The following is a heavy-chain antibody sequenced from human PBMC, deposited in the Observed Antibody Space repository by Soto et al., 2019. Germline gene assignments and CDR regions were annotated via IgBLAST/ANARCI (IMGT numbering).Heavy chain of an antibody. CDR1: GYIFTTYI. CDR2: IRAYNGDT. Sequence: QVQLVQSGAEVKKPGASLKVSCKASGYIFTTYIITWVRQAPGQGLEWMGWIRAYNGDTTYPQKVQGGVTMTMETSTSTAYMELRSLRSDDTAVYYCARIAAESDFAMDVWGQGTTVTVSS. CDR3: ARIAAESDFAMDV. D-gene: IGHD6-25*01. J-gene: IGHJ6*02. V-gene: IGHV1-18*01.